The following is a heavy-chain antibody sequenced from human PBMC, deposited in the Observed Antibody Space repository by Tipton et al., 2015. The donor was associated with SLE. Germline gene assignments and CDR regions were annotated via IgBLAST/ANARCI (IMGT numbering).Heavy chain of an antibody. J-gene: IGHJ4*02. D-gene: IGHD5-18*01. CDR1: GYTFTGYY. CDR3: AKDESKGRYSYGYPH. Sequence: QSGPEVKKPGASVKVSCKASGYTFTGYYMHWVRQAPGQGLEWMGRINPNSGGTNYAQKFQGRVTMTRDTSISTAYMELSRLRSDDTAVYYCAKDESKGRYSYGYPHWGQGTLVTVSS. CDR2: INPNSGGT. V-gene: IGHV1-2*06.